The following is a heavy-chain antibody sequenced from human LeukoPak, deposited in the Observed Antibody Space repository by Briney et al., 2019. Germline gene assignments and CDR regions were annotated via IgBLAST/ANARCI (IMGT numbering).Heavy chain of an antibody. Sequence: GESLRISCKGSGYGFPSYWIAWVRQRPGKGLEWMGIIYPGDSDTRYSPSFQGQVTISADKSISTAYLQWSSLKASDTAMYYCARLPRAVLTYGMDVWGKGTTVTVSS. CDR2: IYPGDSDT. V-gene: IGHV5-51*03. D-gene: IGHD6-19*01. CDR3: ARLPRAVLTYGMDV. CDR1: GYGFPSYW. J-gene: IGHJ6*04.